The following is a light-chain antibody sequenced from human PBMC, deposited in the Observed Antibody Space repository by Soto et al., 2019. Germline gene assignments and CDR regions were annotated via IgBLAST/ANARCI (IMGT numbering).Light chain of an antibody. CDR2: DVS. J-gene: IGLJ1*01. CDR1: SSDVGGYNY. V-gene: IGLV2-14*01. CDR3: SSYTTSSTFV. Sequence: SALTQPASVSGSPGQSITISCTGTSSDVGGYNYVSWYQQHPGKAPKLMIYDVSNRPSGVSNRFSGSKSGNTASLTISGLQAEDEADYYCSSYTTSSTFVFGTATKLTVL.